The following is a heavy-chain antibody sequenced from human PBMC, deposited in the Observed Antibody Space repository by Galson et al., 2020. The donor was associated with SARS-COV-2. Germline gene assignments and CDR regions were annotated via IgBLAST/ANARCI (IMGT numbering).Heavy chain of an antibody. J-gene: IGHJ4*01. D-gene: IGHD3-16*02. CDR3: ATTFMITFGGVIVDADY. CDR2: IYHSGST. V-gene: IGHV4-4*02. CDR1: GGSISSSNW. Sequence: SETLSLTCAVSGGSISSSNWWSWVRQPPGKGLEWIGEIYHSGSTNYNPSLKSRVTISVDKSKNQFSLKLSSVTAADTAVYYCATTFMITFGGVIVDADYWGQGTLVTVSS.